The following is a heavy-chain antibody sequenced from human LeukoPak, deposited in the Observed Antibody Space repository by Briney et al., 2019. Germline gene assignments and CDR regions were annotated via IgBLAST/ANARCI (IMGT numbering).Heavy chain of an antibody. CDR1: GFTFSNAW. V-gene: IGHV3-30*18. J-gene: IGHJ3*02. CDR2: ISYDGSNK. CDR3: AKSAVAGTGRGNAFDI. Sequence: GGSLRLSCAASGFTFSNAWMSWVRQAPGKGLEWVAVISYDGSNKYYADSVKGRFTISRDNSKNTLYLQMNSLRAEDTAVYYCAKSAVAGTGRGNAFDIWGQGTMVTVSS. D-gene: IGHD6-19*01.